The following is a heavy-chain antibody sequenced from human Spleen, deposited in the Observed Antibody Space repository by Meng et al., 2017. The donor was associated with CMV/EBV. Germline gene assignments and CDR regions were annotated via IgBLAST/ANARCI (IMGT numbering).Heavy chain of an antibody. Sequence: GGSLRLSCAASGFNFDDYGMRWVRQVPGKGLEWVSSISTTSSYIYYADSVKGRFTISRVNAKNSLYLQMNSLRVEDTAVYYCARGTVLGYGSSDYYYYGMDVWGQGTTVTVSS. J-gene: IGHJ6*02. V-gene: IGHV3-21*06. D-gene: IGHD6-13*01. CDR1: GFNFDDYG. CDR3: ARGTVLGYGSSDYYYYGMDV. CDR2: ISTTSSYI.